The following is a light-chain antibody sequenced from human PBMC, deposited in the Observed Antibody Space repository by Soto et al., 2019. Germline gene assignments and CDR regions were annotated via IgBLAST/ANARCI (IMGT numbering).Light chain of an antibody. Sequence: EIVLTQSPATLSVSPGERATLSCRASQSVSSNLAWYQQKPGQAPRLLIYRASTRATGIPARFSGSGSGTEFTLTISSLQSEDFAVYYCQQYHNWPPLTFGGGTKVDIK. CDR3: QQYHNWPPLT. CDR1: QSVSSN. J-gene: IGKJ4*01. V-gene: IGKV3-15*01. CDR2: RAS.